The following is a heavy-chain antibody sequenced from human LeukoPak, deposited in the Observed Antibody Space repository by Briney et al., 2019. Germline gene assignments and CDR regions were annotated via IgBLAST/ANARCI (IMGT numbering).Heavy chain of an antibody. J-gene: IGHJ3*02. CDR1: GYAFTTYP. V-gene: IGHV7-4-1*02. CDR2: LNTNTGNP. Sequence: ASVKVSCKASGYAFTTYPMNWVRQAPGQGLEWMGWLNTNTGNPTYAQGFTGRFVFSLDTSVSTAYLQISSLKAEDTAVYYCARTIAVRGSDAFDIWGQGTMVTVSS. D-gene: IGHD6-19*01. CDR3: ARTIAVRGSDAFDI.